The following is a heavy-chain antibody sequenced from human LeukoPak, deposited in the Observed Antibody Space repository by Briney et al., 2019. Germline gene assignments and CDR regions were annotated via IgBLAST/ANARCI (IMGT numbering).Heavy chain of an antibody. J-gene: IGHJ4*02. D-gene: IGHD1-26*01. CDR1: GYTLTELS. CDR3: ATVAGSYQAPFDY. Sequence: ASVKVSCKVSGYTLTELSMHWVRQAPGKGLEWMGGFDPEDGETIYAQKFQGRVTMTEDTSTDTAYMELGSLRSEDTAVYYCATVAGSYQAPFDYWGQGTLVTVSS. CDR2: FDPEDGET. V-gene: IGHV1-24*01.